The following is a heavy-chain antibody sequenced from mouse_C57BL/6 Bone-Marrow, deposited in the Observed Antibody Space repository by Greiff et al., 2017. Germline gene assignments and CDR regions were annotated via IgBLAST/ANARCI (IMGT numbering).Heavy chain of an antibody. CDR2: IDPEDGGT. J-gene: IGHJ1*03. CDR1: GFNIKDYY. V-gene: IGHV14-2*01. Sequence: VQLQQSGAELVKPGASVKLSCTASGFNIKDYYMHWVKQRPEQGLEWIGRIDPEDGGTKYAPKFPGKATITADTSSNTAYLQLSSLTSEDTAVYYGATLIYYGSPHWYFDVWGTGTTVTVSS. D-gene: IGHD1-1*01. CDR3: ATLIYYGSPHWYFDV.